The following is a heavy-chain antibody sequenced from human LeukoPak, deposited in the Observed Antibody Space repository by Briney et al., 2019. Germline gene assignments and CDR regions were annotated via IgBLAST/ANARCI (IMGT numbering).Heavy chain of an antibody. Sequence: GGSLRLSCEASGFSVTTKYMSWVRQAPGKGLEWVSVIYSGGSTYYADSVKARFTISRGKSKSTVYLQMNNLRAEDTAVYYCATDGGRREFDYWGQGTLVTVSS. V-gene: IGHV3-66*01. CDR1: GFSVTTKY. CDR3: ATDGGRREFDY. J-gene: IGHJ4*02. CDR2: IYSGGST. D-gene: IGHD3-3*01.